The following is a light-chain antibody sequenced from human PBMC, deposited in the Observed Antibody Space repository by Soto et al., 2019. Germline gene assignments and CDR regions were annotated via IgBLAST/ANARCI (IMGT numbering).Light chain of an antibody. Sequence: EIVLTQSPGTLSLSPGERATLSCRASQSVSSSYSAWYQQKSGQAPRLLIYGASSRATGIPDRFSGSGSGTDFTLTISRLEPEDFAVYYCQQYGSSRTFSQGTKVEIK. J-gene: IGKJ1*01. CDR2: GAS. CDR3: QQYGSSRT. CDR1: QSVSSSY. V-gene: IGKV3-20*01.